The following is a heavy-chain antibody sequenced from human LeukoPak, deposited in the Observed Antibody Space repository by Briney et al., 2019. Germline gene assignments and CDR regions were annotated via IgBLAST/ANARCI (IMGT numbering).Heavy chain of an antibody. V-gene: IGHV1-2*06. CDR3: ARGPSGDYDY. Sequence: ASVKVSCKASGYTFTGYYMHWVRQAPAQGLEWMGRVNPNSGGTNYAQKFQGRVTMTRDTSISTAYMELSRLRSDDTAVYYCARGPSGDYDYWGQGTLVTVSS. CDR2: VNPNSGGT. CDR1: GYTFTGYY. J-gene: IGHJ4*02. D-gene: IGHD4-17*01.